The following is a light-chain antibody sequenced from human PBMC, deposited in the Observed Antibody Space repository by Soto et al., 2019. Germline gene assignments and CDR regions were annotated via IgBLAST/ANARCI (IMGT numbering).Light chain of an antibody. CDR3: QQSYSSPPT. Sequence: VMTHTQATLSVSPGQRASLSCRASQSVSTTVAWYRQKPGHAPRLLVYGASTRDTGIPARCSGSGAGTDFTLTITMQQPEYVETYYYQQSYSSPPTFGQGTKVDIK. V-gene: IGKV3-15*01. J-gene: IGKJ1*01. CDR1: QSVSTT. CDR2: GAS.